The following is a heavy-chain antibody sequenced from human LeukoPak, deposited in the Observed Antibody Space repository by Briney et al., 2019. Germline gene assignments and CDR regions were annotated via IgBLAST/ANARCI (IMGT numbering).Heavy chain of an antibody. CDR1: GFTVSSNY. CDR2: IYSGGST. V-gene: IGHV3-53*01. Sequence: GGSLRLSCAASGFTVSSNYMSWVRQAPGKGPEWVSVIYSGGSTYYADSVKGRFTISRDNSKNTLYLQMNSLRAEDTAVYYCARDTRFGYYDSSGVLQHWGQGTLVTVSS. J-gene: IGHJ1*01. CDR3: ARDTRFGYYDSSGVLQH. D-gene: IGHD3-22*01.